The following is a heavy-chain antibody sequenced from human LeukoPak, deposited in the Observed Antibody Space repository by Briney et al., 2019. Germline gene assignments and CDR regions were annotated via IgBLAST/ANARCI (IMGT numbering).Heavy chain of an antibody. J-gene: IGHJ4*02. Sequence: PGGSLRLSCAASGFTFSSYAMSWVRQAPGKGLEWVSAITGSGDSTYYADSVKGRFTISRDNSKNTLYLQMNSLRAKDTAVYYCAKDPYRGDTAMEGYFDYWGQGTLVTVSS. CDR3: AKDPYRGDTAMEGYFDY. D-gene: IGHD5-18*01. CDR1: GFTFSSYA. V-gene: IGHV3-23*01. CDR2: ITGSGDST.